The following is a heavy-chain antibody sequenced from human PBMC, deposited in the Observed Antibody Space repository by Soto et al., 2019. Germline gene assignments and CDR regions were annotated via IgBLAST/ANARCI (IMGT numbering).Heavy chain of an antibody. D-gene: IGHD4-17*01. CDR3: ASHTAQALDY. J-gene: IGHJ4*02. Sequence: WASVKVSCKASGGTFSSYAISWVRQAPGQRLEWMGWINAGNGNTKYSQKFQGRVTITRDTSASTAYMELSSLRSEDTAVYYCASHTAQALDYWGQGTLVTVSS. CDR2: INAGNGNT. CDR1: GGTFSSYA. V-gene: IGHV1-3*01.